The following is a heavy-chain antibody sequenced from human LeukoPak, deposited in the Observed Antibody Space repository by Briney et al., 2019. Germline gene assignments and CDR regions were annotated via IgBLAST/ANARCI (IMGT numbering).Heavy chain of an antibody. Sequence: PGGSLRPSCAASGFTFSSYSMNWVRQAPGKGLEWVSSISSSSSYIYYADSVKGRFTISRDNAKNSLYLQMNSLRAEDTAVYYCARAAPDTAYAFDIWGQGTMVTVSS. CDR3: ARAAPDTAYAFDI. V-gene: IGHV3-21*01. CDR2: ISSSSSYI. J-gene: IGHJ3*02. D-gene: IGHD5-18*01. CDR1: GFTFSSYS.